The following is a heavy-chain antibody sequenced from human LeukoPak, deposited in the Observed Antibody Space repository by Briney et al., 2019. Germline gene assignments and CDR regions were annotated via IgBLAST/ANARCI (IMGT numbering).Heavy chain of an antibody. V-gene: IGHV5-10-1*01. CDR2: IDPSASYT. Sequence: GESLRISCKGSGYSFTSYWISWVRQMPGKGLEWMGRIDPSASYTNYSPSFQGHVTISADKSISTAYLQWSSLKASDTAMYYCARPRGYSGYDRQQWYDYWGQGTLVTVSS. CDR3: ARPRGYSGYDRQQWYDY. D-gene: IGHD5-12*01. J-gene: IGHJ4*02. CDR1: GYSFTSYW.